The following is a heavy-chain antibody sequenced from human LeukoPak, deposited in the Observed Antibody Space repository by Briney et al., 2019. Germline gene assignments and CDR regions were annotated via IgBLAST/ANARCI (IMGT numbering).Heavy chain of an antibody. J-gene: IGHJ4*02. V-gene: IGHV5-51*01. CDR2: IYPGDSDT. Sequence: GESLKISCKGSGYSFTSYWIGWVRQMPGKGLEWMGIIYPGDSDTRYSPSFQGQVTISADKSISTAYLQWSSLEASDTAMYYCARQLYSRTYYFDYWGQGTLVTVSS. CDR3: ARQLYSRTYYFDY. D-gene: IGHD2-2*02. CDR1: GYSFTSYW.